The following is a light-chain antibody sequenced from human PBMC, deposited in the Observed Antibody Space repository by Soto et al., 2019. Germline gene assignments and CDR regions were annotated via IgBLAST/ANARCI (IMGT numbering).Light chain of an antibody. Sequence: DIQMTQSPSSLSASVGDRVTITCRASQSISSYLNWYQQKPGKAPKLLIYAASSLQSGVPSRFRGSGSGTDFTLTISSVPPEDFSTYYCQQSYSTPPFTFGPGTKVDIK. CDR3: QQSYSTPPFT. CDR2: AAS. V-gene: IGKV1-39*01. J-gene: IGKJ3*01. CDR1: QSISSY.